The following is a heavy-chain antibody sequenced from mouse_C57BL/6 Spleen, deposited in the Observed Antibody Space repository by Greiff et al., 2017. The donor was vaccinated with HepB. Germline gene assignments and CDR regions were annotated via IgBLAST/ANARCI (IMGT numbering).Heavy chain of an antibody. Sequence: EVHLVESGEGLVKPGGSLKLSCAASGFTFSSYAMSWVRQTPEKRLEWVAYISSGGDYIYYADTVKGRFTISRDNARNTLYLQMSSLKSEDTAMYYCTRDSSGYGGAMDYWGQGTSVTVSS. CDR2: ISSGGDYI. CDR3: TRDSSGYGGAMDY. D-gene: IGHD3-2*02. J-gene: IGHJ4*01. V-gene: IGHV5-9-1*02. CDR1: GFTFSSYA.